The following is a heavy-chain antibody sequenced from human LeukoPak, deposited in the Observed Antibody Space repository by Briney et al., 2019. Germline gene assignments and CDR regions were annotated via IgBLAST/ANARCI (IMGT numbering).Heavy chain of an antibody. V-gene: IGHV3-53*01. CDR2: IYSGGST. D-gene: IGHD3-10*01. CDR3: ARFTTVRGASEDNAFDI. J-gene: IGHJ3*02. CDR1: GFTVSSNY. Sequence: PGGSLRLSCAASGFTVSSNYMSWVRQAPGKGLEWVSVIYSGGSTYYADSVKGRFTISRDNSKNTLYLQMNSLRAEDTAVYYCARFTTVRGASEDNAFDIWGQGTMVTVSS.